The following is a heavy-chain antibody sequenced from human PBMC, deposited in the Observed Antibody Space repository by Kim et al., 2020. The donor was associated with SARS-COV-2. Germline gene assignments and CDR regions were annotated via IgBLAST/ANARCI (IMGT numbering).Heavy chain of an antibody. D-gene: IGHD4-17*01. V-gene: IGHV3-21*01. CDR2: ISSSSSYI. Sequence: GGSLRLSCAASGFTFSSYSMNWVRQAPGKGLEWVSSISSSSSYIYYADSVKGRFTISRDNAKNSLYLQMNSLRAEDTAVYYCARDVGVDYGDYVGAGAHNWFDPWGQGTLVTVSS. CDR1: GFTFSSYS. CDR3: ARDVGVDYGDYVGAGAHNWFDP. J-gene: IGHJ5*02.